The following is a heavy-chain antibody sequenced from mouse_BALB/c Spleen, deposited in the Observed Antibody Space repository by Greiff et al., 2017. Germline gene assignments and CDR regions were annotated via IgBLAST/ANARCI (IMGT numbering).Heavy chain of an antibody. J-gene: IGHJ2*01. CDR2: IWSGGST. V-gene: IGHV2-4-1*01. D-gene: IGHD1-1*01. CDR1: GFSLTSYG. CDR3: AREEGSTDYYFDY. Sequence: QVQLKESGPGLVQPSQSLSITCTVSGFSLTSYGVHWVRQSPGKGLEWLGVIWSGGSTDYYAAFISRLSISKDNSKSQVFFKMNSLQADDTAIYYCAREEGSTDYYFDYWGQGTTLTVSS.